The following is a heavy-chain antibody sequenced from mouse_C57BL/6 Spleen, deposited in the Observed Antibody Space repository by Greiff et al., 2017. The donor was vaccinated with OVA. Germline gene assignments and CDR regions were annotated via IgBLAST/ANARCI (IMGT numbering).Heavy chain of an antibody. CDR2: ITPNTGGT. D-gene: IGHD1-1*01. Sequence: EVKLQESGPELVKPGASVKISCKASGYSFTGYYMNWVKQSPEKSLEWIGEITPNTGGTTYNLKFKAKATLTVDKSSSTSYMQLSSLSSEFSAVYYGARSDYYGSGDWYFDVWGTGTTVTVSS. CDR3: ARSDYYGSGDWYFDV. J-gene: IGHJ1*03. V-gene: IGHV1-42*01. CDR1: GYSFTGYY.